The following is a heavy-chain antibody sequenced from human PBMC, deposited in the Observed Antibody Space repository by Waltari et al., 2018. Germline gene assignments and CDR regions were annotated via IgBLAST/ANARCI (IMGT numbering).Heavy chain of an antibody. CDR1: GGSISSYY. CDR3: AHIAARAVYYYYGMDV. CDR2: IYYSGST. D-gene: IGHD6-19*01. V-gene: IGHV4-59*01. Sequence: QVQLQESGPGLVKPSETLSLTCTVSGGSISSYYWSWIRQPPGKGLEWIGYIYYSGSTNYNPSLKSRVTISVDTSKNQFSLKLSSVTAADTATYYCAHIAARAVYYYYGMDVWGQGTTVTVSS. J-gene: IGHJ6*02.